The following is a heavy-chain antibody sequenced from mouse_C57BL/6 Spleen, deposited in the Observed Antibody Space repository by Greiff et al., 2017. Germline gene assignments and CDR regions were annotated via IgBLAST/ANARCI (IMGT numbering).Heavy chain of an antibody. V-gene: IGHV5-4*01. CDR2: ISDGGSYT. D-gene: IGHD3-3*01. J-gene: IGHJ4*01. Sequence: EVQRVESGGGLVKPGGSLKLSCAASGFTFSSYAMSWVRQTPEKRLEWVATISDGGSYTYYPDNVKGRFTISRDNAKNNLYLEMSHLKSEDTAMYYGGDSHGEGWGYAMEYWGQGTSVTVSS. CDR1: GFTFSSYA. CDR3: GDSHGEGWGYAMEY.